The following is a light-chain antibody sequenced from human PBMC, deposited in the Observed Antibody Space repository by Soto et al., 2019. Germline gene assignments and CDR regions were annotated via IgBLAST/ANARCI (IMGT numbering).Light chain of an antibody. V-gene: IGKV4-1*01. CDR2: WAS. CDR3: QKYNSAPLT. Sequence: DIVMTQSPDSLGVSLGERATINCKSSQSVLYSSNNKNYLAWYQQKPGQPPKLLIYWASTRDSGVPDRFSGSGSGTDFTLTISSLQAEDVAVYYCQKYNSAPLTFGGGTKVEIK. J-gene: IGKJ4*01. CDR1: QSVLYSSNNKNY.